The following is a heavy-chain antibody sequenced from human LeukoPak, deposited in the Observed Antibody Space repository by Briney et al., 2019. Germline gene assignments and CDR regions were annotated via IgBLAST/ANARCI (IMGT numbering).Heavy chain of an antibody. CDR2: IWFDGSKK. CDR1: GFTFNSYG. J-gene: IGHJ5*02. Sequence: GGSLRLSCAASGFTFNSYGMHWVRQAPGRGPEWVAVIWFDGSKKYYADSVKGRFTIARDNSKNTLYLQMNSLRAEDTAVYYCAKLLGTDWFDPWGQGTLVTVSS. V-gene: IGHV3-33*06. D-gene: IGHD1-14*01. CDR3: AKLLGTDWFDP.